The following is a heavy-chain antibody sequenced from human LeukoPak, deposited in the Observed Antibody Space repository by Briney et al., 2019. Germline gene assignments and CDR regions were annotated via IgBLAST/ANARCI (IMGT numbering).Heavy chain of an antibody. Sequence: GGSLRLSCGASAFTISSYWVSWVRQAPGKGLERVANIKQDGSEKYYVDSVKGRFTISRDNAKNSLYLQMNSLRAEDTAVYYCARDLSGITARQGSWFDPWGQGTLVTVSS. J-gene: IGHJ5*02. CDR3: ARDLSGITARQGSWFDP. CDR2: IKQDGSEK. V-gene: IGHV3-7*01. CDR1: AFTISSYW. D-gene: IGHD6-6*01.